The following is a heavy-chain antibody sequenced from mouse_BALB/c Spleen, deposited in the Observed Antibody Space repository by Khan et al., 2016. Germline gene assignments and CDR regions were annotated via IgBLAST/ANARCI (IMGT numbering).Heavy chain of an antibody. J-gene: IGHJ2*01. CDR1: GYSITSGYF. Sequence: EVQLQESGPGLVKPSQSLSLTCSVSGYSITSGYFRNLIRQPPGNKLEWMGFISYDGSNNYNPSFKNRTSITRDTSNNPAFLQLNSVTSEDTATYYCARDGSSFDYWGQGTTLTVSS. CDR2: ISYDGSN. D-gene: IGHD1-1*01. V-gene: IGHV3-6*01. CDR3: ARDGSSFDY.